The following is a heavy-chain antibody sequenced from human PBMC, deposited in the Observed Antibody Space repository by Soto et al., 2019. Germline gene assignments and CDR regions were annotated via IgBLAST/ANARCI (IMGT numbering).Heavy chain of an antibody. CDR1: GFTFSSYA. CDR3: ARGVEGSYYLYYYYYGMDV. V-gene: IGHV3-30-3*01. J-gene: IGHJ6*02. Sequence: QVQLVESGGGVVQPGRSLRLSCAASGFTFSSYAMHWVRQAPGKGLEWVAVISYDGSNKYYADSVKGRFTISRDNSKNTLYLQMNSLRAEDTAVYYYARGVEGSYYLYYYYYGMDVWGQGTTVTVSS. D-gene: IGHD1-26*01. CDR2: ISYDGSNK.